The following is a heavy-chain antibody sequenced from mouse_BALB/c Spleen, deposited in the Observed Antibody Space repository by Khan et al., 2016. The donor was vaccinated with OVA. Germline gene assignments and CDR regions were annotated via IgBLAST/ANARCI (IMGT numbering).Heavy chain of an antibody. Sequence: QVRLQQSGAELAKPGASVKMSCKASGYTFTNYWMHWVKQRPGQGLEWIGYINPSTGYTEYNQKFKDKATLTADKSSSTAYMQLSSLTSEDSAVYYCARRGLYCIFAYWGQGTLVTVSA. CDR3: ARRGLYCIFAY. CDR2: INPSTGYT. V-gene: IGHV1-7*01. D-gene: IGHD2-12*01. J-gene: IGHJ3*01. CDR1: GYTFTNYW.